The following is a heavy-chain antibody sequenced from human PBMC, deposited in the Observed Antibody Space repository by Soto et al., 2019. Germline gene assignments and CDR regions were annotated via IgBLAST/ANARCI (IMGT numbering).Heavy chain of an antibody. CDR2: IYLGDSDT. CDR3: VSTSVRGPGYYYGNGGTDV. V-gene: IGHV5-51*01. CDR1: GYSFTSHW. D-gene: IGHD3-22*01. J-gene: IGHJ6*02. Sequence: PGESLKISCKGSGYSFTSHWIGWVRQMPGKGLEWMGIIYLGDSDTRYSPSFQGQVTISADKSISTAYLQWSSLKASDTAMYYGVSTSVRGPGYYYGNGGTDVWGQGTMVTVSS.